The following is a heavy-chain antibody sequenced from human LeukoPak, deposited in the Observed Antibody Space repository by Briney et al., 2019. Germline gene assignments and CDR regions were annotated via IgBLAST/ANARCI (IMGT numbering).Heavy chain of an antibody. Sequence: PGGSLRLSCAASGFTFSDYYMSWIRQAPGKGLEWVSYISSSGSTIYYADSVKGRFTISRDNAKNSLYLQMNSLRAEDTAVYYCARVPSAAGSYYYGMDVWGQGTTVTVSS. CDR3: ARVPSAAGSYYYGMDV. V-gene: IGHV3-11*01. CDR2: ISSSGSTI. D-gene: IGHD6-13*01. CDR1: GFTFSDYY. J-gene: IGHJ6*02.